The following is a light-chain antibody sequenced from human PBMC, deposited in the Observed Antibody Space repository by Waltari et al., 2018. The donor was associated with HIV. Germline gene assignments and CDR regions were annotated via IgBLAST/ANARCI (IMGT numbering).Light chain of an antibody. J-gene: IGLJ3*02. Sequence: SYALTQPPSVSVAPGAAAIISRGGWNIGSKSVHWYKQQPGQAPGVVVRYNPDRAQGIPGRFSGSTFGHTATLTIARVEAGDEAAYCCQVWDSSNDHVLFGGGTELTVL. CDR3: QVWDSSNDHVL. CDR1: NIGSKS. V-gene: IGLV3-21*04. CDR2: YNP.